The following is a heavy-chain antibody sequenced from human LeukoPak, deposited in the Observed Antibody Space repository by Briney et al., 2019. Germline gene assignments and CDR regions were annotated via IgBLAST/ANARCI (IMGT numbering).Heavy chain of an antibody. D-gene: IGHD2-2*01. CDR2: IYYSGST. J-gene: IGHJ3*02. Sequence: MASETLSLTCTVSGGSISGGGYYWSWIRQHPGKGLEWIGYIYYSGSTYYNPSLKSRVTISVDTSKNQFSLKLSSVTAADTAVYYCARDCSSTSCVRSFDIWGQGTMVTVSS. V-gene: IGHV4-31*03. CDR3: ARDCSSTSCVRSFDI. CDR1: GGSISGGGYY.